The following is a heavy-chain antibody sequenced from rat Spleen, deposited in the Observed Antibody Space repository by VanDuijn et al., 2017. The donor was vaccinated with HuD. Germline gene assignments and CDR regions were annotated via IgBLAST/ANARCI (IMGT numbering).Heavy chain of an antibody. J-gene: IGHJ2*01. CDR2: ITDSGGST. Sequence: EVQLVESGGGLVQPGRSLKLSCAASGFSFSNYDMAWVRQAPTEGLEWVASITDSGGSTYYRDSVKGRFTISRDNAESTLSLQMDSLRSEDTATYYCARRHYGYTDYFDYWGQGVMVTVSS. D-gene: IGHD1-9*01. CDR3: ARRHYGYTDYFDY. V-gene: IGHV5-29*01. CDR1: GFSFSNYD.